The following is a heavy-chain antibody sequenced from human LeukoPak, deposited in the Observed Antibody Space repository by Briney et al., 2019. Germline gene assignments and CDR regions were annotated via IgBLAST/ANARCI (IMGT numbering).Heavy chain of an antibody. D-gene: IGHD3-10*01. CDR2: IYYSGST. J-gene: IGHJ4*02. Sequence: SQTLCLSCAVSGGSLSRSSSYWGWVRQPPRKGLGWIGRIYYSGSTYSNPSLKSRATLSVDTSKSQLSPKLTSLTAADTAVYYCARHEWFGSFDYCGERTLVTVS. V-gene: IGHV4-39*01. CDR1: GGSLSRSSSY. CDR3: ARHEWFGSFDY.